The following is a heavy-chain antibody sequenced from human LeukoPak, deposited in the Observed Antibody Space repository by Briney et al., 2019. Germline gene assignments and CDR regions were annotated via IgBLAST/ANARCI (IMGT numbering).Heavy chain of an antibody. CDR2: IYPGDSDA. Sequence: GESLKISCKGSGYSFTSYWIGWVRQMPGKGLEWMGIIYPGDSDARYSPSFQGQVTISADKSISTAYLQWSSLKASDTAMYYCSRSLLSTQVPDAVDIWDQGTMVSVSS. D-gene: IGHD2-2*01. CDR3: SRSLLSTQVPDAVDI. V-gene: IGHV5-51*01. CDR1: GYSFTSYW. J-gene: IGHJ3*02.